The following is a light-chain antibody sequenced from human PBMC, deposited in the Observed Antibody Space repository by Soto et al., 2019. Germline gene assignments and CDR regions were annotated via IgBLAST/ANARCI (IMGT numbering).Light chain of an antibody. CDR1: SSDVGAYNY. J-gene: IGLJ3*02. CDR3: SSLASSITPWV. V-gene: IGLV2-14*01. Sequence: QSALTQPASVSGSPGQSITISCTGTSSDVGAYNYVSWYQHHPGKAPKVMLYGVSNRPSGVSNRFSGSKSGNTASLTISGLQAEDEADYYCSSLASSITPWVFGGGTKLTVL. CDR2: GVS.